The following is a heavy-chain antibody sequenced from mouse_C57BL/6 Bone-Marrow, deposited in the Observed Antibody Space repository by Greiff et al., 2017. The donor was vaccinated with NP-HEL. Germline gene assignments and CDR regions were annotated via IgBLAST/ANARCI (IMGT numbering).Heavy chain of an antibody. Sequence: QVQLQQPGAELVKPGASVKLSCKASGYTFTSYWMHWVKQRPGQGLEWIGMIHPNSGSTNYNEKFKSKATLTVDKSSSTASMQLSCLTSEDPAVFDCAVIYYYGSSYGDWYFDVWGTGTTVTVSS. J-gene: IGHJ1*03. V-gene: IGHV1-64*01. D-gene: IGHD1-1*01. CDR1: GYTFTSYW. CDR3: AVIYYYGSSYGDWYFDV. CDR2: IHPNSGST.